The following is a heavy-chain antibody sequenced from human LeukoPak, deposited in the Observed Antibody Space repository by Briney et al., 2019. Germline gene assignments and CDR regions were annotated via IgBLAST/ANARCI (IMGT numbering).Heavy chain of an antibody. CDR3: ARGGEMTTIWFPNSDFDY. CDR1: GYNFASSW. CDR2: IYPGDSDT. D-gene: IGHD5-24*01. J-gene: IGHJ4*02. V-gene: IGHV5-51*01. Sequence: GESLKISCKGSGYNFASSWIAWGRQVAGKGLEGMGSIYPGDSDTRYSPSCQGQVNISADTSISTAYLQWSSVKASDTAMYYCARGGEMTTIWFPNSDFDYWGQGTLVTVSS.